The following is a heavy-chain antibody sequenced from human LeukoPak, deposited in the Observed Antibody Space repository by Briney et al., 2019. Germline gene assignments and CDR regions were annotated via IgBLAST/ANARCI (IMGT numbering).Heavy chain of an antibody. CDR3: ARGHSFWSAYTYHYGMDV. V-gene: IGHV3-30*04. J-gene: IGHJ6*02. CDR1: GFTFSSYA. CDR2: ISYDGSNK. D-gene: IGHD3-3*01. Sequence: GGSLRLSCAASGFTFSSYAMHWVRQAPGKGLEWVAVISYDGSNKYYADSVKGRFTISRDNSKNMLYLQMNSLRDEDTAVYYCARGHSFWSAYTYHYGMDVWGQGTTVTVSS.